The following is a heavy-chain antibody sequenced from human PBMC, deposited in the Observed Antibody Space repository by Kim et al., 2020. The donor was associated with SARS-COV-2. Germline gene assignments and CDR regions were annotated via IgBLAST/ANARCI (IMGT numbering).Heavy chain of an antibody. J-gene: IGHJ4*02. V-gene: IGHV4-39*01. Sequence: SETLSLTCTVSGGSISSSSYYWGWIRQPPGKGLEWIGSIYYSGSTYYNPSLKSRVTISVDTSKNQFSLKLSSVTAADTAVYYCASQRLLWFGELPSPFDYWGQGTLVTVSS. CDR1: GGSISSSSYY. CDR3: ASQRLLWFGELPSPFDY. CDR2: IYYSGST. D-gene: IGHD3-10*01.